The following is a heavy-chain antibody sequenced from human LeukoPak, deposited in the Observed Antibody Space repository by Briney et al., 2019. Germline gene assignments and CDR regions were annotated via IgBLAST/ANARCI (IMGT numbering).Heavy chain of an antibody. CDR2: INHSGST. CDR3: ARTQRYGDFSHYYYYYGMDV. J-gene: IGHJ6*02. D-gene: IGHD4-17*01. Sequence: SETLSLTCAVYGGSLSGYYWSWIRQPPGKGLEWIGEINHSGSTNYNPFLKSRVTISVDTSKNQLSLKLSSVTAADTAVYYCARTQRYGDFSHYYYYYGMDVWGQGTTVTVSS. CDR1: GGSLSGYY. V-gene: IGHV4-34*01.